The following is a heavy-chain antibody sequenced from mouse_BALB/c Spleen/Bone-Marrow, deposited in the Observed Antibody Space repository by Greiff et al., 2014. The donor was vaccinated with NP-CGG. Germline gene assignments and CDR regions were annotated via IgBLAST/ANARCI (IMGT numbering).Heavy chain of an antibody. CDR3: ARGYDGFAY. D-gene: IGHD2-2*01. V-gene: IGHV14-3*02. CDR2: IDPANGNT. CDR1: GFNIKDTY. J-gene: IGHJ3*01. Sequence: EVNLVESGAELVKPGASVKLSCTASGFNIKDTYMHWVKQRPEQGLEWIGRIDPANGNTKYDPKFQGKATITADTSSNTAYLQLSSLTSEDTAVYYCARGYDGFAYWGQGTLVTVSA.